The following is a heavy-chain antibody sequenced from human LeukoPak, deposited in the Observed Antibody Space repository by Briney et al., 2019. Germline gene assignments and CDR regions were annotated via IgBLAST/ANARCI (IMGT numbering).Heavy chain of an antibody. J-gene: IGHJ4*02. CDR3: ARHTSGWYTD. D-gene: IGHD6-19*01. Sequence: SETLSLTCAVSGGSISTSDYYWGWIRQPPGKGLEWIGSIYYSGSTYYNPFLKSRLTISGDTSKNQFSLKLSSVTTADTAVYYCARHTSGWYTDWGQGTLVTVSS. V-gene: IGHV4-39*01. CDR1: GGSISTSDYY. CDR2: IYYSGST.